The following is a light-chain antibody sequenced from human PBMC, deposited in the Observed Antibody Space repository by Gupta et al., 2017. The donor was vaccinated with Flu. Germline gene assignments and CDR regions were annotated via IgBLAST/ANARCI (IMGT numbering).Light chain of an antibody. V-gene: IGLV1-51*01. Sequence: QSLLTQPPSMSAAPGQKVTISCSGSSSNIGTNYVSWYQQIPGTAPKLLIYDNNKRPSGIPDRFSASQSGKSATLDITGLQTGDEADYYCGTWDSSLNTYVFATATKVTVL. CDR3: GTWDSSLNTYV. CDR2: DNN. CDR1: SSNIGTNY. J-gene: IGLJ1*01.